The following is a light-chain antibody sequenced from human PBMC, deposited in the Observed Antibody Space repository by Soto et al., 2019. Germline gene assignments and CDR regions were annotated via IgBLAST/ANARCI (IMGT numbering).Light chain of an antibody. J-gene: IGLJ3*02. CDR3: SSYARGSTLV. CDR2: DVT. V-gene: IGLV2-14*01. Sequence: QSVLTQPASVSGSPGQSITISCTGTSSDVGGYDSVSWYQQDPGKAPKVIIYDVTKRPSGVSNRFSGSKSDNTASLTISGLQAEDKTDYYCSSYARGSTLVFGGGTKLTVL. CDR1: SSDVGGYDS.